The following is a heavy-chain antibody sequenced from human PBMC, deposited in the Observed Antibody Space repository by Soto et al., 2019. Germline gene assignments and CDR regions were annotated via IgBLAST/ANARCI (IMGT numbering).Heavy chain of an antibody. D-gene: IGHD3-22*01. CDR3: ASRSSGYYYGMDV. Sequence: QVQLQESGPGLVKPSETLSLTCTVSGGSISSYYWTWIRQPPGKGLEWIGYIDYSGSTNYNPSLRSRVPXSXDXXRNQFSLKLSSVTAADTALYYCASRSSGYYYGMDVWGQGTTVTVSS. J-gene: IGHJ6*02. CDR2: IDYSGST. V-gene: IGHV4-59*08. CDR1: GGSISSYY.